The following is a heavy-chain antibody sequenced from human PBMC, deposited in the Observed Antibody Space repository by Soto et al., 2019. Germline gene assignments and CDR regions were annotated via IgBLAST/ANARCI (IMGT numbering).Heavy chain of an antibody. CDR3: ARGLYTITIFGVVIGPPSSMDV. CDR1: GGSFSGYY. J-gene: IGHJ6*02. CDR2: INHSGST. D-gene: IGHD3-3*01. V-gene: IGHV4-34*01. Sequence: LSLTCAVYGGSFSGYYWSWIRQPPGKGLEWIGEINHSGSTNYNPSLKSRVTISVDTSKNQFSLKLSSVTAADTAVYYCARGLYTITIFGVVIGPPSSMDVWGQGTTVTVSS.